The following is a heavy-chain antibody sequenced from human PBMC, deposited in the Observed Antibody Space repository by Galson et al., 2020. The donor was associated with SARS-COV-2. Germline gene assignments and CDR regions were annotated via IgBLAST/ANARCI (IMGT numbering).Heavy chain of an antibody. CDR1: GGSISSGGYY. J-gene: IGHJ3*02. CDR2: IYYSGST. CDR3: AGLWYYDILTGYYGDAFDI. D-gene: IGHD3-9*01. Sequence: SETLSLTCTVSGGSISSGGYYWSWIRQHPGKGLEWIGYIYYSGSTYYNPSLKSRVTISVDTSKNQFSLKLSSVTAADTAVYYCAGLWYYDILTGYYGDAFDIWGQGTMVTVSS. V-gene: IGHV4-31*03.